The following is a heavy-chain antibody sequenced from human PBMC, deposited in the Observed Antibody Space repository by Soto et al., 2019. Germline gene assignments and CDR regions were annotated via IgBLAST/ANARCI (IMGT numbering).Heavy chain of an antibody. V-gene: IGHV1-69*02. D-gene: IGHD2-2*01. J-gene: IGHJ3*02. CDR1: GGTFSSYT. CDR3: AVRGYCSSTSCSGDAFDI. Sequence: QVQLVQSGAEVKKPGSSVKVSCKASGGTFSSYTISWVRQAPGQGLEWMGRIIPILGIANYAQKFQGRVTITADKSTSTXFMELSSLRSEDTAVYYCAVRGYCSSTSCSGDAFDIWGQGTMVTVSS. CDR2: IIPILGIA.